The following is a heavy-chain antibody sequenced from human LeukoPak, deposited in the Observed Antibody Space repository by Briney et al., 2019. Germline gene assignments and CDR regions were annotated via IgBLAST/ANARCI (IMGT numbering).Heavy chain of an antibody. J-gene: IGHJ4*02. Sequence: ASVKVSCKASGYNFIGYGITWVRQAPGQGLEWMGRISGYTGNTKFAQKFQDRVGMTRDTSSRTVHMELSSLRSEDTAVYCCARGLRTGSYYNEAGWYFDYWGQGTLVTVSS. CDR1: GYNFIGYG. V-gene: IGHV1-18*01. CDR3: ARGLRTGSYYNEAGWYFDY. CDR2: ISGYTGNT. D-gene: IGHD3-10*01.